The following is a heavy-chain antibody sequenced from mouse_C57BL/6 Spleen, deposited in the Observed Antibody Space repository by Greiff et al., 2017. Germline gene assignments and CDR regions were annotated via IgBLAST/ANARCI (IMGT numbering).Heavy chain of an antibody. CDR2: ISSGGDYI. Sequence: EVQRVESGEGLVKPGGSLKLSCAASGFTFSSYAMSWVRQTPEKRLEWVAYISSGGDYIYYADTVKGRFTISRDNARNTLYLQMSSLKSEDTAMXYCTRAFITTVGYYFDYWGQGTTLTVSS. V-gene: IGHV5-9-1*02. J-gene: IGHJ2*01. D-gene: IGHD1-1*01. CDR3: TRAFITTVGYYFDY. CDR1: GFTFSSYA.